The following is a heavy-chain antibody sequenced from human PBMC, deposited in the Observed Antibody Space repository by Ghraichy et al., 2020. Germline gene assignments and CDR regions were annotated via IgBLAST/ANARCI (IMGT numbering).Heavy chain of an antibody. V-gene: IGHV1-69*04. CDR3: ARGHSWELGFWDV. Sequence: RMGRNIPILGIANYAQKFQGRVTITADKSTSTAYMELSSLRSEDTAVYYCARGHSWELGFWDVWGQGTTVTV. J-gene: IGHJ6*02. CDR2: NIPILGIA. D-gene: IGHD3-10*01.